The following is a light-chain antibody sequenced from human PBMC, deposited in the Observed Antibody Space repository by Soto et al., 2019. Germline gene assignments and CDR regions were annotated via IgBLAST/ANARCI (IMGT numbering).Light chain of an antibody. Sequence: ESVLTQSPGTLSLSPGERATLSCSGSQSGDSIFAWYQQTPGQAPRLLIYGASTRATGISARFSGSGCGTEFTLTISSLQSEDFGVYYCQQYNNWWTFGQGTKVDIK. J-gene: IGKJ1*01. CDR3: QQYNNWWT. CDR2: GAS. V-gene: IGKV3-15*01. CDR1: QSGDSI.